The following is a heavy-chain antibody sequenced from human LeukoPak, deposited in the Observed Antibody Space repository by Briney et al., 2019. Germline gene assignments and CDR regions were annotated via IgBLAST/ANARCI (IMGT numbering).Heavy chain of an antibody. CDR1: GGSISSYY. CDR3: ARSDGSGSYSPDYYYGMDV. CDR2: IYYSGST. D-gene: IGHD3-10*01. V-gene: IGHV4-59*01. Sequence: PETLSLTCTVSGGSISSYYWSWIRQPPGKGLEWIGYIYYSGSTNYNPSLTSRVTISVDTSKNQFSLKLSSVTAADTAVYYCARSDGSGSYSPDYYYGMDVWGQGTTVTVSS. J-gene: IGHJ6*02.